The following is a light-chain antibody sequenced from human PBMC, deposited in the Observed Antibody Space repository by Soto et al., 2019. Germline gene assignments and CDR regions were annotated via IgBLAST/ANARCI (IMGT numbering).Light chain of an antibody. CDR2: DAA. CDR1: QSVSDF. CDR3: QRHRRCPILT. V-gene: IGKV3-11*01. J-gene: IGKJ1*01. Sequence: EIVLTQSPDTLSLFPGERATLSCRASQSVSDFLAWYQQKPGQAPRLLIYDAAKRAPGIPARFSGSGSGTGIDFTLTGSEPEAYAVDYCQRHRRCPILTFGHGTKVAIK.